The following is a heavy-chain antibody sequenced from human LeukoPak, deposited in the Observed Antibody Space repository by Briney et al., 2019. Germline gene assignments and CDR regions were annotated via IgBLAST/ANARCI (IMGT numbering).Heavy chain of an antibody. V-gene: IGHV3-48*04. CDR3: ARDRPPVGAIDF. D-gene: IGHD1-26*01. CDR2: ISSGSDSI. Sequence: GGSLRLSCAASGFTFTDHSMNWVRQAPGEGLEWVSYISSGSDSIYYADSVRGRFTISRDNAKNSLYLQMNSLRGEDTAVYFCARDRPPVGAIDFWGQGTLVTVSS. CDR1: GFTFTDHS. J-gene: IGHJ4*02.